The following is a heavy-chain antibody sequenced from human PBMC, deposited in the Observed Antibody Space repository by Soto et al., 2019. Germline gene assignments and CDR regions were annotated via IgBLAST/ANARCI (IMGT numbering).Heavy chain of an antibody. Sequence: GASVKVSCKASGGTFSSYAISWVRQAPGQGLEWMGGIIPIFGTANYAQKFQGRVTITADKSTSTAYMELSSLRSEDTAVYYCARTTVVTFIGAFDIWGQGTMVTVSS. V-gene: IGHV1-69*06. CDR1: GGTFSSYA. D-gene: IGHD4-17*01. J-gene: IGHJ3*02. CDR3: ARTTVVTFIGAFDI. CDR2: IIPIFGTA.